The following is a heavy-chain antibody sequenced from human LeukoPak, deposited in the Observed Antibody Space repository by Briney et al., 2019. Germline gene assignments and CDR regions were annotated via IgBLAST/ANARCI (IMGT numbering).Heavy chain of an antibody. Sequence: SVKVSCKACGGTFSSYAISWVRQAPGQGLEWMGGIIPIFGTANYAQKFQGRVTITADKSTSTAYMELSSLRSEDTAVYYCAREGTGGAPGAFDIWGQGTMFTVSS. CDR2: IIPIFGTA. CDR3: AREGTGGAPGAFDI. CDR1: GGTFSSYA. V-gene: IGHV1-69*06. D-gene: IGHD3-16*01. J-gene: IGHJ3*02.